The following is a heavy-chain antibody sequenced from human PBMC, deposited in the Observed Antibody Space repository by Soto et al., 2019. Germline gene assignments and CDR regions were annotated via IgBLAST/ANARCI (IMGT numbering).Heavy chain of an antibody. J-gene: IGHJ4*02. V-gene: IGHV3-21*01. Sequence: PGESLKISCAASGFTFSISNMAWVRQAPGKGLEWVSAISGSSNYIDYADSVKGRFTISRDNAKNSLFLQMNSLRAEDTAVYYCAREGDSTGYYSGIYFEYWGQGNLVTVSS. CDR3: AREGDSTGYYSGIYFEY. CDR1: GFTFSISN. CDR2: ISGSSNYI. D-gene: IGHD6-19*01.